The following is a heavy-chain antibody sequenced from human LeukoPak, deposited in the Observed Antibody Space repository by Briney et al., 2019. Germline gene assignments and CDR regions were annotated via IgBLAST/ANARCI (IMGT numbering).Heavy chain of an antibody. V-gene: IGHV3-30*01. CDR1: GFTFSSYD. D-gene: IGHD6-6*01. J-gene: IGHJ4*02. Sequence: GMSLRLSCAASGFTFSSYDMLWVRQAPGKGLEWVAVISYDGSNKYYADSVKGRFTISRDNSKNTLYLQMNSLRAEDTAVYYCASDSYQIAARWMVGWGFDYWGQGTLVTVSS. CDR2: ISYDGSNK. CDR3: ASDSYQIAARWMVGWGFDY.